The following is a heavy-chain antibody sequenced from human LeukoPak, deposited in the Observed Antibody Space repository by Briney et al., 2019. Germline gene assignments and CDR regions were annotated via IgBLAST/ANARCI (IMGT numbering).Heavy chain of an antibody. D-gene: IGHD1-26*01. Sequence: GGSLRLSCAASGVTVSSNYMSWVRQAPGKGLEWVSVIYSGGSTYYADSVKGRFTITRDSSKNTLYLQMNSLRAEDTAVYYCARRASGSYGYWGQGTLVTVSS. J-gene: IGHJ4*02. CDR1: GVTVSSNY. V-gene: IGHV3-66*04. CDR3: ARRASGSYGY. CDR2: IYSGGST.